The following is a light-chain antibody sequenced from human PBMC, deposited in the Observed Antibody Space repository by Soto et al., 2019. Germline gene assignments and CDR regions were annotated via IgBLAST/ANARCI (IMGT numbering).Light chain of an antibody. CDR2: EVD. Sequence: QSVLTQPPSASGSPGQSVTISCTGTSSDVGAFNYVSWYQHHPGKAPKFMIYEVDKRPSGVPDRFSGSKSGNTAYLTVSGLRVKEGVDYFCSSFVAGSIYFLGTGTKATVL. V-gene: IGLV2-8*01. J-gene: IGLJ1*01. CDR3: SSFVAGSIYF. CDR1: SSDVGAFNY.